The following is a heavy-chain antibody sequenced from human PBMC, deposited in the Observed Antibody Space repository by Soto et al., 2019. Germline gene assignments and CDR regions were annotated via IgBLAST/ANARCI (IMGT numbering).Heavy chain of an antibody. D-gene: IGHD6-19*01. V-gene: IGHV3-13*01. CDR1: GFTFSDYD. J-gene: IGHJ3*02. CDR3: ARGRSGWPTTDAFDI. Sequence: GGSLRLSCAASGFTFSDYDMHWVRQPTGKGLEWVSAIGTAGDTYYPGSVKGRFTISRENVKNSLYLQMNSLRAGDTAVYYCARGRSGWPTTDAFDIWGQGTMVTVSS. CDR2: IGTAGDT.